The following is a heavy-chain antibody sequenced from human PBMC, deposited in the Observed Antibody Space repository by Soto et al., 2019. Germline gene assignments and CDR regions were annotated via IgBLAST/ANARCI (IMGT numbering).Heavy chain of an antibody. D-gene: IGHD7-27*01. CDR1: GRSVSSYY. V-gene: IGHV4-4*07. J-gene: IGHJ5*02. CDR3: ASDSTGWFDP. CDR2: FYTSGNT. Sequence: SETLSLTCTVSGRSVSSYYWSWIRQPAGKGLEWIGRFYTSGNTNYNPSLKSRVTMSLDTSKNQFSLKLSSVTAADTAVYFCASDSTGWFDPWGQGTLVTVSS.